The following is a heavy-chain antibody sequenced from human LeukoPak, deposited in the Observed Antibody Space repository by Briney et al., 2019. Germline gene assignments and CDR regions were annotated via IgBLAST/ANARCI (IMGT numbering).Heavy chain of an antibody. Sequence: GGSLRLSCAASGFTFSNAWMSWVRQAPGKGLEWVGRIKSKTDGGTTDYAAPVKGRFTISRDDSKNTLYLQMNSLKTEDTAVYYCIHPSYDSSGYYYWGQGTLVTVSS. V-gene: IGHV3-15*01. CDR3: IHPSYDSSGYYY. D-gene: IGHD3-22*01. CDR1: GFTFSNAW. CDR2: IKSKTDGGTT. J-gene: IGHJ4*02.